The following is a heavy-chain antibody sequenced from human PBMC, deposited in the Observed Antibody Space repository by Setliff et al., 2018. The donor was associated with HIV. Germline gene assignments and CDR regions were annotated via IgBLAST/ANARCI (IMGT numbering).Heavy chain of an antibody. D-gene: IGHD6-19*01. J-gene: IGHJ4*02. V-gene: IGHV1-2*06. Sequence: ASVKVSCKASGYTFTAYYMHWVRQAPGQGLEWMGRINPKSGGTNYAQKFQSRVTMTRDTSINTAYMELSSLRSEDTAKYYCARKFGGSGWYYFDYWGQGTLVTVSS. CDR1: GYTFTAYY. CDR2: INPKSGGT. CDR3: ARKFGGSGWYYFDY.